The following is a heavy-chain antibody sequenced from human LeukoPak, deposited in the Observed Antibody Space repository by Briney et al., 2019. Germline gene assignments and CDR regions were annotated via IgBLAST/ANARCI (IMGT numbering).Heavy chain of an antibody. CDR3: ARDYYDSSGYYHDAFDI. Sequence: PGGSLRLSCAASGFNFGSYSMTWVRQAPGKGLEWVSVISADSATTFYADSVKGRFTISRDNAKNSLYLQMNSLRAEDTAVYYCARDYYDSSGYYHDAFDIWGQGTMVTVSS. J-gene: IGHJ3*02. CDR2: ISADSATT. D-gene: IGHD3-22*01. CDR1: GFNFGSYS. V-gene: IGHV3-23*01.